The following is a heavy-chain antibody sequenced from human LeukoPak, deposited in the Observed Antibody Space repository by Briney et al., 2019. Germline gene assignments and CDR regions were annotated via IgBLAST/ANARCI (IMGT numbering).Heavy chain of an antibody. V-gene: IGHV4-34*01. J-gene: IGHJ4*02. D-gene: IGHD1-7*01. CDR1: GGSFSGYY. CDR3: ARLNGNFQNFYDY. Sequence: PSETLSLTCAVYGGSFSGYYWSWLRQPPGKGLEWIGEINHSGSTNYNPSLKSRVTISVDTSKNQFSLKLTSVTAADTALYYCARLNGNFQNFYDYWGQGTLVTVSS. CDR2: INHSGST.